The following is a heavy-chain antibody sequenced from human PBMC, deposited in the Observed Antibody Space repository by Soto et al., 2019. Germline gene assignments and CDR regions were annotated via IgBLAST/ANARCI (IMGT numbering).Heavy chain of an antibody. CDR3: AKFVQVSGTDY. J-gene: IGHJ4*02. D-gene: IGHD1-1*01. CDR2: ISAYYGNT. Sequence: ASVKVSCKASGYTFTSYGISWVRQAPGQGLEWMGWISAYYGNTNYADSVKGRFTISRDNSRNTLYLQMNSLSAEDTAIYYCAKFVQVSGTDYWGQGTQVTVSS. CDR1: GYTFTSYG. V-gene: IGHV1-18*01.